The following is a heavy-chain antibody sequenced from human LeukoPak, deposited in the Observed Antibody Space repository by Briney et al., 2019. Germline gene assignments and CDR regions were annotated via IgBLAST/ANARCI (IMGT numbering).Heavy chain of an antibody. CDR2: IYYSGST. J-gene: IGHJ4*02. D-gene: IGHD6-13*01. Sequence: SETLSLTCTVSGGSISSYYWSWIRQPPGKGLEWIGYIYYSGSTNCNPSLKSRVTISVDTSKNQFSLKLSSVTAADTAVYYCARGGSSWQLAGYWGQGTLVTVSS. CDR3: ARGGSSWQLAGY. V-gene: IGHV4-59*01. CDR1: GGSISSYY.